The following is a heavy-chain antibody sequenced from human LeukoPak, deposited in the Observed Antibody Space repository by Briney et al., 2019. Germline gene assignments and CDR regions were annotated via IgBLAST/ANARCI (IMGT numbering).Heavy chain of an antibody. CDR1: GYTFTSYY. Sequence: GASVKVSCKASGYTFTSYYMHWVRQAPGQGLEWMGIINPSGGSTSYAQKFQGRVTMTRDTSISTAYMELSRLRSDDTAVYYCARVSASILGQPYYFDYWGQGTLVTVSS. CDR3: ARVSASILGQPYYFDY. J-gene: IGHJ4*02. V-gene: IGHV1-46*01. D-gene: IGHD2-21*01. CDR2: INPSGGST.